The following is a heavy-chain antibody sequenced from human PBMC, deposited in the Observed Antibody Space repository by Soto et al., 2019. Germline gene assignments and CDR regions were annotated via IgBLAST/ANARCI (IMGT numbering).Heavy chain of an antibody. Sequence: GESLKISFKGSGYSFTSYWIGWVRQMPGKGLEWMGIIYPGDSDTRYSPSFQGQVTISADKSISTAYLQWSSLKASDTAMYYCAKVDTAMASFDYYYGMDVWGQGTTVTVSS. D-gene: IGHD5-18*01. V-gene: IGHV5-51*01. J-gene: IGHJ6*02. CDR3: AKVDTAMASFDYYYGMDV. CDR2: IYPGDSDT. CDR1: GYSFTSYW.